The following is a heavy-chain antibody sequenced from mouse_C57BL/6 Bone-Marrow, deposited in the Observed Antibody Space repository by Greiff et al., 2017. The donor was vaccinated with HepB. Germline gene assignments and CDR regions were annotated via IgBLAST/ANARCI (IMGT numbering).Heavy chain of an antibody. D-gene: IGHD2-12*01. CDR3: TTIYDRVAY. V-gene: IGHV14-4*01. CDR1: GFTIKDDY. Sequence: EVQLQESGAELVRPGASVKLSCTASGFTIKDDYMHWVKQRPEQGLEWIGWIDPENGDTEYASKFQGKATITADTSSNTAYLQLSSLTSEDTARYYCTTIYDRVAYWGQGTLVTVSA. CDR2: IDPENGDT. J-gene: IGHJ3*01.